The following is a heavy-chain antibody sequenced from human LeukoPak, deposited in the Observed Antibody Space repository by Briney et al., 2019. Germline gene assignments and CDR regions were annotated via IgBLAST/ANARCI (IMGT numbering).Heavy chain of an antibody. V-gene: IGHV1-69*01. CDR2: IIPIFGTA. Sequence: SVKVSCKASGGTLSSYAISWVRQAPGQGLEWMGGIIPIFGTANYAQKFQGRVTITADESTSTAYMELSSLRSEDTAVYYCARSYGSGPARFDPWGQGTLVTVSS. CDR1: GGTLSSYA. D-gene: IGHD3-10*01. J-gene: IGHJ5*02. CDR3: ARSYGSGPARFDP.